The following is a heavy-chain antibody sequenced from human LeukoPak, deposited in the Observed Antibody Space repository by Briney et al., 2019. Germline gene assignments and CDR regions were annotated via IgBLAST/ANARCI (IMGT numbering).Heavy chain of an antibody. CDR3: ARDSKDYYDSSGYPFDY. D-gene: IGHD3-22*01. CDR1: GYTFTGYY. Sequence: ASVKVSCKASGYTFTGYYMHWVRQAPGQGLEWMGWINPNSGGTNYAQKFQGRVTMTRDTSISTAYMELSRLRSDDTAVYYCARDSKDYYDSSGYPFDYWGQGTLVTVSS. V-gene: IGHV1-2*02. CDR2: INPNSGGT. J-gene: IGHJ4*02.